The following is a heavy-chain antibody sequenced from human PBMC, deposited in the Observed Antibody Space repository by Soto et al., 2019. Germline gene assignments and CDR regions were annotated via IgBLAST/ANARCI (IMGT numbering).Heavy chain of an antibody. CDR3: ARDMSGGTYNYYYGMDV. Sequence: PGGSLRLFCAASGFTFSTSAMTWVRQAPGRGLEWVSAISGSGSPTYYADSVKGRFTISRDNSKNTLYLQMNSLRADDTAVYYCARDMSGGTYNYYYGMDVWGQGTTVTVS. CDR1: GFTFSTSA. J-gene: IGHJ6*02. CDR2: ISGSGSPT. V-gene: IGHV3-23*01. D-gene: IGHD1-26*01.